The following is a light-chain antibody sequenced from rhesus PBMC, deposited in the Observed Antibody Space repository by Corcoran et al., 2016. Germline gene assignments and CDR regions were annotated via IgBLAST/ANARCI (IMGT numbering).Light chain of an antibody. Sequence: QSAPTQPPSVSGSPGQSVTIYCTGTSSDIGGYNYVSWYQQHPGKAPKLMIYGVSNRPSGVSDRFSGSKSGNTASLTISGLQAEDEADYYCCSYTTSSTFVFGSGTKLTVL. CDR2: GVS. J-gene: IGLJ6*01. CDR1: SSDIGGYNY. V-gene: IGLV2S7*01. CDR3: CSYTTSSTFV.